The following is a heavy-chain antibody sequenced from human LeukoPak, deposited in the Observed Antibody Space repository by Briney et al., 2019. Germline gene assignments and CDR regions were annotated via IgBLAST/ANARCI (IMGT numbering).Heavy chain of an antibody. V-gene: IGHV3-21*01. J-gene: IGHJ3*02. CDR2: SSSSSSYI. CDR1: GFTFSSYS. D-gene: IGHD3-10*01. CDR3: ASSTYYYGSGSYYNFGAFDI. Sequence: GGSLRLSCAASGFTFSSYSMNWVRQAPGKGLEWVSSSSSSSSYIYYADSVKGRFTTSRDNAKNSLYLQMNSLRAEDTAVYYCASSTYYYGSGSYYNFGAFDIWGQGTMVTVSS.